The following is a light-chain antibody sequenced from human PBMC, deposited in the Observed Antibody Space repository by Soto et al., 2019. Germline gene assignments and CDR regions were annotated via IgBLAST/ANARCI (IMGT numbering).Light chain of an antibody. Sequence: DFQMTQSPSSLSASVGDRVTITCQTSQDISDFLNWYQQKPGAAPKLLIYDAANLQAGVPSRFSGSRSRTDFTFTISSLQPEDGATYYCQWYDNIPLTCGGGTEV. CDR3: QWYDNIPLT. J-gene: IGKJ4*02. CDR2: DAA. V-gene: IGKV1-33*01. CDR1: QDISDF.